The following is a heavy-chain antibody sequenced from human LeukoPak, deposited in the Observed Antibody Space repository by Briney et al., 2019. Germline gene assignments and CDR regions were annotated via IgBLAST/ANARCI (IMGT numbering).Heavy chain of an antibody. CDR3: VSFYETY. CDR2: INGDGSWT. D-gene: IGHD2-2*01. Sequence: GGSLRLSCAAYGNYWMHWVRQAPGKGLVWVSHINGDGSWTTYADSVKGRFTISKDNAKNTVYLQMNNLRAEDTAVYYCVSFYETYWGRGTLVTVSS. J-gene: IGHJ4*02. V-gene: IGHV3-74*01. CDR1: GNYW.